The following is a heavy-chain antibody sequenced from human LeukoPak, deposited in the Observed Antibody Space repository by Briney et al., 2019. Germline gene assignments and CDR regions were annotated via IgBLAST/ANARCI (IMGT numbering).Heavy chain of an antibody. J-gene: IGHJ4*02. D-gene: IGHD3-22*01. CDR1: GFTFSSYG. CDR3: ARARNDYDTSSFSALDY. Sequence: PGRSPRLSCAASGFTFSSYGMHWVRQAPGKGLEWLAVIWYDGSNIYYADPVKGRFAISRDNSKNTLYLQINSLRAEDTAVYYCARARNDYDTSSFSALDYWGQGTLATVSS. CDR2: IWYDGSNI. V-gene: IGHV3-33*01.